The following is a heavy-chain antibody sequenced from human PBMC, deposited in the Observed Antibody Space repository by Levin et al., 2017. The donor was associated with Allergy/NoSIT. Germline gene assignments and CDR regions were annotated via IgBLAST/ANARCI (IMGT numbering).Heavy chain of an antibody. J-gene: IGHJ4*02. CDR3: AKDEVDDFWRGSAFFDY. Sequence: ETLSLTCAASGFTFSSYAMCWVRQAPGKGLEWVSAISGSGGSTYYADSVKGRFTISRDNSKNTLYLQMNSLRAEDTAVYYCAKDEVDDFWRGSAFFDYWGQGTLVTVSS. V-gene: IGHV3-23*01. CDR1: GFTFSSYA. D-gene: IGHD3-3*01. CDR2: ISGSGGST.